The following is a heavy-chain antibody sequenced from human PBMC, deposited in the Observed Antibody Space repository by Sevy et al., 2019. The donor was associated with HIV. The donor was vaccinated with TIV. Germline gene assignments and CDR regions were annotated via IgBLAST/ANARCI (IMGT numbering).Heavy chain of an antibody. V-gene: IGHV3-7*03. CDR1: GFTFSSYW. D-gene: IGHD2-2*01. CDR3: ARDCSSSTCLWGLDV. CDR2: IKKDGSER. Sequence: GGSLRLSCGGSGFTFSSYWMSWVRQAPGKGLEWVANIKKDGSERYYVDSVKGRFTISRDNAKNSLYLQMNSLRTEDTAVYYCARDCSSSTCLWGLDVWGQGTTVTVSS. J-gene: IGHJ6*02.